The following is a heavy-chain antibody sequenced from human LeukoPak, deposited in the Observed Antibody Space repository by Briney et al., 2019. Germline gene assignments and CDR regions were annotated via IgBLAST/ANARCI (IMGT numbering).Heavy chain of an antibody. Sequence: PSETLSLTCTVSGGSSSSSYCSWIRQPPGKGLEWIGYIYYSGSTNYNPSLKSRVTISGDTSKSQFSLKLNSVTAADTAVYYCVRHYRLGGWFDPWGQGILVTVSS. CDR3: VRHYRLGGWFDP. V-gene: IGHV4-59*08. CDR1: GGSSSSSY. D-gene: IGHD3-16*01. J-gene: IGHJ5*02. CDR2: IYYSGST.